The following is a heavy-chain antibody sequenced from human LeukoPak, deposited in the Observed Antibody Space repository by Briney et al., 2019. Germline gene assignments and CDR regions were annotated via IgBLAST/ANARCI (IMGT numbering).Heavy chain of an antibody. J-gene: IGHJ5*02. CDR1: GGSINDYY. Sequence: SETLSLTCTVSGGSINDYYRTWIRQAPGKGLEWLGHISNSGTTDYNPSLKSRVTMSVDTSKNEFSLKVTSVTAADTAMYYCARVVRGAVTSNCFDPWGQGTLVTVSS. V-gene: IGHV4-4*07. CDR3: ARVVRGAVTSNCFDP. D-gene: IGHD4-17*01. CDR2: ISNSGTT.